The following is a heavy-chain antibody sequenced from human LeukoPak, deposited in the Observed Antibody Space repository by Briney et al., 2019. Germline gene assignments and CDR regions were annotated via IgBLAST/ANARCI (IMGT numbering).Heavy chain of an antibody. V-gene: IGHV3-48*04. J-gene: IGHJ3*02. CDR2: ISGTNRAI. Sequence: PGGSLRLSCVGSGFNFNAYGMNWVRQAPGEGLEWLAFISGTNRAIHYADSVKGRFTISRDNAKNSLYLQMNSLRAEDTAVYYCARAVVVVPPFSAFDIWGQGTMVTVSS. D-gene: IGHD3-22*01. CDR1: GFNFNAYG. CDR3: ARAVVVVPPFSAFDI.